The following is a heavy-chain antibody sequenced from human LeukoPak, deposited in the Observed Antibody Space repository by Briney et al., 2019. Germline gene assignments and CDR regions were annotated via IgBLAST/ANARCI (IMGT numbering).Heavy chain of an antibody. Sequence: SVKVSCKASGGTFSNYTFSWVRQAPGQGLEWMGGIIPIFGTADYAQKFQGRVTITADESTTIAYMELRSLRSADTAIYYCARGGVGALYYFDYWGQGTLLTVSS. CDR1: GGTFSNYT. J-gene: IGHJ4*02. CDR2: IIPIFGTA. CDR3: ARGGVGALYYFDY. D-gene: IGHD1-26*01. V-gene: IGHV1-69*01.